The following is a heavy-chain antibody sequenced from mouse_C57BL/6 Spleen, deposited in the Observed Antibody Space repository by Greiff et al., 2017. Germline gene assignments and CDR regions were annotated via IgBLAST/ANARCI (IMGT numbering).Heavy chain of an antibody. Sequence: QVQLQQPGAELVRPGSSVKLSCKASGYTFTSYWMDWVKQRPGQGLEWIGNIYPSDSETHYNQKFKDKATLTVDKSSSTAYMQLSSLTSEDSAVYYCARGDLGERYFDYWGQGTTLTVSS. D-gene: IGHD3-3*01. CDR2: IYPSDSET. J-gene: IGHJ2*01. CDR3: ARGDLGERYFDY. V-gene: IGHV1-61*01. CDR1: GYTFTSYW.